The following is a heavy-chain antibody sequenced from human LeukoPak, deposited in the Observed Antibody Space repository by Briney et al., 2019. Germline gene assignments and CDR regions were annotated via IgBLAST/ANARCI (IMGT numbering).Heavy chain of an antibody. J-gene: IGHJ2*01. CDR3: ARQAKDTAMVWYFDL. Sequence: SETLSLTCTVSGGSISSYYWSWIRQPPGKGLEWIGYIYYSGSTNYNPSLKSRVTISVDTSKNQFSLKLSSVTAADTAVYYCARQAKDTAMVWYFDLWGRGTLVTVSS. CDR2: IYYSGST. D-gene: IGHD5-18*01. V-gene: IGHV4-59*08. CDR1: GGSISSYY.